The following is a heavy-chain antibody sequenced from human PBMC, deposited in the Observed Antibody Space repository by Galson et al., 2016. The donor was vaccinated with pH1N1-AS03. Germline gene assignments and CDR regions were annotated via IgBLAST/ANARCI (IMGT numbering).Heavy chain of an antibody. CDR1: GFSFSDHY. Sequence: SLRLSCAGFGFSFSDHYMDWVRQAPGKGLEWVGRAKNGANRYTTDYAPSVKGRITMTRDDSTKSMYLHKDSLKSEDTAVCYCGRAHGYCVSEYCYYYAMDVWGHGTTVTVSS. CDR2: AKNGANRYTT. V-gene: IGHV3-72*01. J-gene: IGHJ6*02. D-gene: IGHD2-21*01. CDR3: GRAHGYCVSEYCYYYAMDV.